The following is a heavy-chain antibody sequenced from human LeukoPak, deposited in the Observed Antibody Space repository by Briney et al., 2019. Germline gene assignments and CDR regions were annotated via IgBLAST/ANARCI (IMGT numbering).Heavy chain of an antibody. Sequence: SETMSLTCTVSGGSISSYYWSWIRQPPGKGLEWIGYIYYSGSTNYNPSLKSRVTISVDTSKNQFSLKLSSVTAADTAVYYCARGVMTGYSSSWHFDYWGQGTLVTVSS. CDR1: GGSISSYY. J-gene: IGHJ4*02. D-gene: IGHD6-13*01. CDR3: ARGVMTGYSSSWHFDY. V-gene: IGHV4-59*01. CDR2: IYYSGST.